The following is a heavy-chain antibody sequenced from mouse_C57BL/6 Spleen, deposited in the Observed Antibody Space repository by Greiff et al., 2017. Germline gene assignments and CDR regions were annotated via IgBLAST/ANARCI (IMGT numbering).Heavy chain of an antibody. CDR2: ILPGSGST. V-gene: IGHV1-9*01. CDR1: GYTFTGYW. J-gene: IGHJ1*03. Sequence: QVQLQQSGAELMKPGASVKLSCKATGYTFTGYWIEWVKQRPGHGPEWIGEILPGSGSTNYNEKFKGKATFTADTSSDTADIQLISLTPEDSAIYYCASGGRRWYFEVWGTGTTGTFSS. CDR3: ASGGRRWYFEV.